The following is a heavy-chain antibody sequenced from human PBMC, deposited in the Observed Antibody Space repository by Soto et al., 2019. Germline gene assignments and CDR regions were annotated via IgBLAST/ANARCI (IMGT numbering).Heavy chain of an antibody. Sequence: SVKVSCKASGGTFSSYTISWVRQAPGQGLEWMGRIIPILGIANYAQKFQGRVTITADKSTSTAYMELSSLRSEDTAVYYCARGPYGSGSYSDYWGQGTLVTVSS. D-gene: IGHD3-10*01. J-gene: IGHJ4*02. CDR3: ARGPYGSGSYSDY. CDR1: GGTFSSYT. V-gene: IGHV1-69*02. CDR2: IIPILGIA.